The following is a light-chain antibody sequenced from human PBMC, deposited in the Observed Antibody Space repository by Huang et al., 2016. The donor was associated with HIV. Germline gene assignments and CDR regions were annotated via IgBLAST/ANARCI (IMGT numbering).Light chain of an antibody. CDR3: QQYNDWPRS. V-gene: IGKV3-15*01. CDR1: QNINTN. CDR2: AAS. Sequence: EIVMTQSPGTLSVAPGERATLSCRASQNINTNLAWFQQKPGQAPRLLIYAASPRTADFPARFSGSGSRTEFTLTISSLQSEDIAVYYCQQYNDWPRSFGQGTKVEIK. J-gene: IGKJ1*01.